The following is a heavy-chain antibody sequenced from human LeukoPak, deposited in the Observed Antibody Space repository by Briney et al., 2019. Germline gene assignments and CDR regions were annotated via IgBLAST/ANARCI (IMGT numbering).Heavy chain of an antibody. CDR2: IYYSGST. J-gene: IGHJ4*02. Sequence: SETLSLTCTVSGGSISSYYWSWIRQPPGKGLEWIGYIYYSGSTNYNPSLKSRVTISVDTSKNQFSLKLRSVNAADTAVYYCARSPQAYSGSCYFDYWGQGTLVTVSS. CDR3: ARSPQAYSGSCYFDY. CDR1: GGSISSYY. D-gene: IGHD1-26*01. V-gene: IGHV4-59*01.